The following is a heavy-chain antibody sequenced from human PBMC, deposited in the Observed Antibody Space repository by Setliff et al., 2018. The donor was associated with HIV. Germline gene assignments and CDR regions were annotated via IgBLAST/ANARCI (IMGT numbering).Heavy chain of an antibody. Sequence: ASVKVSCKASGYSLSTYAISWVRQAPGQGLEWMGWIDSNNGNRNFAQKFRGRVTMTTDISTNTAYMEVRSLSFDDTAVYYCARGRNYDSSGYGDYYYYMDVWGKGTTVTVSS. V-gene: IGHV1-18*01. CDR2: IDSNNGNR. CDR3: ARGRNYDSSGYGDYYYYMDV. J-gene: IGHJ6*03. CDR1: GYSLSTYA. D-gene: IGHD3-22*01.